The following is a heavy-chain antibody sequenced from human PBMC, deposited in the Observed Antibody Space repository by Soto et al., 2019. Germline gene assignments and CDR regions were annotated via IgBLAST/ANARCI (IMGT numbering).Heavy chain of an antibody. D-gene: IGHD3-3*01. CDR3: ARTTVLRFLEWLHWFDP. Sequence: SETRSLTCTVSGGSISSGGYYWSWIRQHPGKGLEWIGYIYYSGSTYYNPSLKSRVTISVDTSKNQFSLKLSSVTAADTAVYYCARTTVLRFLEWLHWFDPWGQGTLVTVSS. V-gene: IGHV4-31*03. CDR1: GGSISSGGYY. CDR2: IYYSGST. J-gene: IGHJ5*02.